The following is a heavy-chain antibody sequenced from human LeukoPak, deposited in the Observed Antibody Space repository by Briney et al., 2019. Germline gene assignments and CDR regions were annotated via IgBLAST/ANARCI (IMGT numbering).Heavy chain of an antibody. CDR2: MNPNSGNT. J-gene: IGHJ4*02. D-gene: IGHD6-19*01. CDR1: AYTFTSYD. CDR3: ARSRARSGSDY. Sequence: ASVKVSCKASAYTFTSYDINWVRQATGQGLEWMGWMNPNSGNTGYAQKFQGRVTMTRDTSISTAYMELSRLRSDDTAVYYCARSRARSGSDYWGQGTLVTVSS. V-gene: IGHV1-8*02.